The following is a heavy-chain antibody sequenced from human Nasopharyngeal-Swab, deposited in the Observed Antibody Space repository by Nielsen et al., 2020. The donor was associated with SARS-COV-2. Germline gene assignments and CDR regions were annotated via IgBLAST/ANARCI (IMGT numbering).Heavy chain of an antibody. J-gene: IGHJ6*02. CDR1: GFPFSTYT. V-gene: IGHV3-21*01. D-gene: IGHD4-23*01. Sequence: GGSLRLSCSASGFPFSTYTMNWVRQAPGKGLEWVSLITGGADSTYYADSVKGRFTISRDNSRNTVYLHMNSLRAEDTAVYYCARDPHWATPYYYYGMDVWGQGTTVTVSS. CDR3: ARDPHWATPYYYYGMDV. CDR2: ITGGADST.